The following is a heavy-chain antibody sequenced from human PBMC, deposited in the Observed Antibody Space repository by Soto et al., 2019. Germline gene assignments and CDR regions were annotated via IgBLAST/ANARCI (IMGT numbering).Heavy chain of an antibody. V-gene: IGHV3-23*01. CDR1: GFTFNNYA. CDR3: AKGRGGSGSLTPRVDC. CDR2: ISGGGDTT. Sequence: EVQLLESGGGLVQPWGSLRLSCAASGFTFNNYAMTWVRQAPGKGLEWVSAISGGGDTTSYADSVKGRFTVSRDGSKNTLYLRMSSRRAEDTALYYCAKGRGGSGSLTPRVDCWGQGTLVTVSS. D-gene: IGHD3-10*01. J-gene: IGHJ4*02.